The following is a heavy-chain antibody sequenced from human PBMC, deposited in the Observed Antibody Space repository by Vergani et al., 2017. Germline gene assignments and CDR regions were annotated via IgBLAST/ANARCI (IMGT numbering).Heavy chain of an antibody. Sequence: EVQLVQSGAEVKKPGESLKIPCKGSGYSFTSYWIGWVPQMPGKGLGWMGIIYPGDSDTRYSPSFQGQVTISDDKSISTAYLQLSSLKASDTAMYYCARLKVYYYDSSGYFFDYWGQGTLVTVSS. D-gene: IGHD3-22*01. J-gene: IGHJ4*02. CDR2: IYPGDSDT. V-gene: IGHV5-51*01. CDR1: GYSFTSYW. CDR3: ARLKVYYYDSSGYFFDY.